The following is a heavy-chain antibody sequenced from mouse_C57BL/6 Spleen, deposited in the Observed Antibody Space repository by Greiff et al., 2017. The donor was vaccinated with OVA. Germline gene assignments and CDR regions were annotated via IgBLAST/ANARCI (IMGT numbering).Heavy chain of an antibody. CDR3: ARHQGYDHDGDYFDY. CDR1: GFTFSSYT. D-gene: IGHD2-4*01. CDR2: ISGGGGNT. Sequence: EVKLVESGGGLVKPGGSLKLSCAASGFTFSSYTMSWVRQTPEKRLEWVATISGGGGNTYYPDSVKGRFTISRDNAKNTLYLQMSSLRSEDTALYYCARHQGYDHDGDYFDYWGQGTTLTVSS. J-gene: IGHJ2*01. V-gene: IGHV5-9*01.